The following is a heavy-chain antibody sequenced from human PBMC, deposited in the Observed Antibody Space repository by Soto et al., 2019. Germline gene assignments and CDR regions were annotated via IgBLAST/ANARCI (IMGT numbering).Heavy chain of an antibody. CDR1: TFTFSSYW. V-gene: IGHV3-7*03. D-gene: IGHD2-2*01. J-gene: IGHJ6*02. CDR2: IKQDGSEK. CDR3: ARPLVPAAKGYYYGMDV. Sequence: GGSLTLPCPAYTFTFSSYWMSWVRQAPGKGLEWVGNIKQDGSEKCYVDSVKGRFTISRDNAKNSLYLQMTSLRAEDTAVYYCARPLVPAAKGYYYGMDVWGQGTTVTVSS.